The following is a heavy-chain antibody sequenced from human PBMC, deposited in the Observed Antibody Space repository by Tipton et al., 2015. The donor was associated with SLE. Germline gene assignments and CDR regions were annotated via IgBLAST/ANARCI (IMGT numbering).Heavy chain of an antibody. V-gene: IGHV1-8*01. Sequence: SGPEVKKPGASVKVSCKASGYTFTTYDINWVRQATGQGLEWMGWMNPKSGNTGIAQKFQGRVTMTRNTSISTAYMELSTLTSEDTVVYYCARGRSIAAAGLDYWGQGTLVTVSS. CDR2: MNPKSGNT. CDR1: GYTFTTYD. J-gene: IGHJ4*02. CDR3: ARGRSIAAAGLDY. D-gene: IGHD6-13*01.